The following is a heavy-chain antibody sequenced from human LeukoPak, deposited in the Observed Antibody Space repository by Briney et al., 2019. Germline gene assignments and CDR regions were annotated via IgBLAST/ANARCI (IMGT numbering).Heavy chain of an antibody. CDR2: IYSSGST. V-gene: IGHV4-39*07. Sequence: SETLSLTCTLSGGSISSGTYYWGWIRQPPGKGLEWIGSIYSSGSTYYNPSLKSRVTISLDTSNNQFSLKLSSVTAADTAVYYCARNYRMAVADLDYWGQGTLVTVSS. CDR1: GGSISSGTYY. D-gene: IGHD6-19*01. CDR3: ARNYRMAVADLDY. J-gene: IGHJ4*02.